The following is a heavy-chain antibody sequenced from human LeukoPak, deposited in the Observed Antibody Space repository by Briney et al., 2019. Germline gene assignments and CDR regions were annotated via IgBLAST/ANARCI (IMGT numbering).Heavy chain of an antibody. CDR2: TYYSGST. Sequence: SETLSLTCTVSGGSISSYYWSWIRQPPGKGLEWIGYTYYSGSTNYNPSLKSRVTISVDTSKNQFSLKLSSVTAADTAVYYCARVGSGYYTYWFDPWGQGTLVTVSS. CDR1: GGSISSYY. CDR3: ARVGSGYYTYWFDP. D-gene: IGHD3-3*01. V-gene: IGHV4-59*01. J-gene: IGHJ5*02.